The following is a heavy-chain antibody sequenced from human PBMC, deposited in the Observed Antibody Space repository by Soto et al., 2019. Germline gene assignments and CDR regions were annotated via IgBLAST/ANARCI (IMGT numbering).Heavy chain of an antibody. V-gene: IGHV4-31*03. CDR3: ARSIAPVEIDY. CDR1: GGSISSGGYY. Sequence: QVQLQESGPGLVKPSQTLSLTCTVSGGSISSGGYYWSGIRQHPGKGLEWIGYLDFSGYTYYSPSLKRRVTISIDTSKYHVSLELKSVTAAGTAMSYCARSIAPVEIDYWGQGTQGTVSS. CDR2: LDFSGYT. J-gene: IGHJ4*02. D-gene: IGHD6-6*01.